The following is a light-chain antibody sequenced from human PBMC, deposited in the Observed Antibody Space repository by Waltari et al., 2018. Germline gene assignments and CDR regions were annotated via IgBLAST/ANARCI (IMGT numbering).Light chain of an antibody. V-gene: IGKV1-5*03. J-gene: IGKJ1*01. CDR2: KSS. CDR3: QQYYSYPRT. CDR1: LGIRSW. Sequence: DIQMTQSPSTLSASVGDRVTIPCRASLGIRSWLAWYQQKPGKAPNLLVSKSSTLETGVPSRFSGSGSGTEFTLTISSLQPDDFATYYCQQYYSYPRTFGQGTKVEIK.